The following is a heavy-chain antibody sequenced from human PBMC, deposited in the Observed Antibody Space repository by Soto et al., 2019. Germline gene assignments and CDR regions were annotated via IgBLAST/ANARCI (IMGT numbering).Heavy chain of an antibody. CDR2: ISWNSGSI. D-gene: IGHD3-10*01. J-gene: IGHJ4*02. Sequence: DVQLVESGGGLVQPGRSLRLSCAASGFTFDDYAMHWVRQAPGKGLEWVSGISWNSGSIGYADSVKGRFTISRDNAKNSLYLQMNSLRAEDTALYYCAKDAHYYGSGSYPDYWGQGTLVTVSS. V-gene: IGHV3-9*01. CDR1: GFTFDDYA. CDR3: AKDAHYYGSGSYPDY.